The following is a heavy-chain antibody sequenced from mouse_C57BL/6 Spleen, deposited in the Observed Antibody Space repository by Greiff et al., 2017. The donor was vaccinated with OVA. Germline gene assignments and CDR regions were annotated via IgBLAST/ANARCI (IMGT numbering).Heavy chain of an antibody. Sequence: VQLQQSGPGLVQPSQSLSITCTVSGFSLTSYGVHWVRQSPGKGLEWLGVIWRGGSTDYNAAFMSRLSITKDNSKSQVFFKMNSLQADDTAIYYCAKNPTMITHAMDYWGQGTSVTVSS. CDR2: IWRGGST. J-gene: IGHJ4*01. CDR1: GFSLTSYG. CDR3: AKNPTMITHAMDY. D-gene: IGHD2-4*01. V-gene: IGHV2-5*01.